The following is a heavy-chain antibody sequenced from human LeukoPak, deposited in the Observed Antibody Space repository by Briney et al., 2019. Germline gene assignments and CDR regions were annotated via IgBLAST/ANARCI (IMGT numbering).Heavy chain of an antibody. Sequence: PSQTLSLTCTVSGGSISSGGYYWSWIRQHPGKGLEWIGYIYYTGSTYYNPSLESRVTISVDTSKNQFSLKVRSVTAADTAVYYCAREVLRYSSSWDYWGQGTLVTVSS. D-gene: IGHD6-13*01. V-gene: IGHV4-31*03. CDR1: GGSISSGGYY. J-gene: IGHJ4*02. CDR3: AREVLRYSSSWDY. CDR2: IYYTGST.